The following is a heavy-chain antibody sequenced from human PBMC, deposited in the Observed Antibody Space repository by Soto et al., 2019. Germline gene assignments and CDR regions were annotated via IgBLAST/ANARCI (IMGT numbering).Heavy chain of an antibody. Sequence: GASVKVSCKASGYTFTNYGINWVRQAPGHGLEWMGWISAYNGNKRFAQKFQGRVTMTTGASTSTAYMELRNLRSDDTAVYYCAKPNSVNYYDASGYHDAFDFWGQGTMVTVSS. CDR1: GYTFTNYG. J-gene: IGHJ3*01. CDR2: ISAYNGNK. V-gene: IGHV1-18*04. D-gene: IGHD3-22*01. CDR3: AKPNSVNYYDASGYHDAFDF.